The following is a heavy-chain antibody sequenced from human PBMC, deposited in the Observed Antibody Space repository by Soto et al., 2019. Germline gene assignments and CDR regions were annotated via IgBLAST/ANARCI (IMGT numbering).Heavy chain of an antibody. CDR3: ARQQWLVLNAFDI. D-gene: IGHD6-19*01. CDR2: IYYSGST. CDR1: GGSITSYY. Sequence: SETLSLTCTVSGGSITSYYWSWIRQPPGKGLEWIGYIYYSGSTSYNPSLESRVTISLDTSKNQFSLKLSSVTAADTAVYYCARQQWLVLNAFDIWGQGTMVTVSS. V-gene: IGHV4-59*01. J-gene: IGHJ3*02.